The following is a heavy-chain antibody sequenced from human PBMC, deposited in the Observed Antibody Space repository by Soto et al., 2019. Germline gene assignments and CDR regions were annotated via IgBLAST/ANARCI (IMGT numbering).Heavy chain of an antibody. CDR3: ANPYQRDYGDFDAFDI. D-gene: IGHD4-17*01. V-gene: IGHV3-23*01. CDR1: GFTFSSYA. CDR2: ISGSGGST. Sequence: PGGSLRLSCAASGFTFSSYAMSWVRQAPGKGLEWVSAISGSGGSTYYADSVKGRFTISRDNSKNTLYLQMNSLRAEDTAVYYCANPYQRDYGDFDAFDIWGQGTMVTVSS. J-gene: IGHJ3*02.